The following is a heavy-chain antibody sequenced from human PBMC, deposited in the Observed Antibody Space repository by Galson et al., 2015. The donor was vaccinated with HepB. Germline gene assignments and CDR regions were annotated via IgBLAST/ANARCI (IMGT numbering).Heavy chain of an antibody. CDR1: GYTFTSYA. D-gene: IGHD4/OR15-4a*01. J-gene: IGHJ4*02. Sequence: SVKVSCKASGYTFTSYAMHWVRQAPGQRLEWMGWINAGNGNTKYSQKFQGRVTITRDTSASTSYMELSSLRSEDTAVYYCAREGPMTMVDYWGQGTLVTVSS. CDR3: AREGPMTMVDY. V-gene: IGHV1-3*01. CDR2: INAGNGNT.